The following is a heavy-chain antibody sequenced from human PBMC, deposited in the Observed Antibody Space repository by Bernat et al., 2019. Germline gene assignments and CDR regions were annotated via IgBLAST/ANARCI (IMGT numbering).Heavy chain of an antibody. CDR3: ASTPQGLYSSGWSYYFDY. D-gene: IGHD6-19*01. CDR2: ISSNGGST. V-gene: IGHV3-64*01. Sequence: EVQLVESGGGLVQPGGSLRLSCAASGFTFSSYAMHWVRQAPGKGLEYVSAISSNGGSTYYANSVKGRFTISRDNSKNTLYLQMGSLRAEDMAVYYCASTPQGLYSSGWSYYFDYWGQGTLVTVSS. J-gene: IGHJ4*02. CDR1: GFTFSSYA.